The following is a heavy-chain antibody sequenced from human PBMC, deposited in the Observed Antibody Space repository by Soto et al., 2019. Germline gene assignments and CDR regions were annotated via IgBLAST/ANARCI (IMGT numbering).Heavy chain of an antibody. J-gene: IGHJ5*02. CDR2: ISGSGGST. V-gene: IGHV3-23*01. CDR3: ARMESFGSLNWFDP. CDR1: GFTFSSYA. D-gene: IGHD5-18*01. Sequence: SGFTFSSYAMSWVRQAPGKGLEWVSAISGSGGSTYYADSVKGRFTISRDNSKNTLYLQMNSLRAEDTAIYYCARMESFGSLNWFDPWGQGTLVTVSS.